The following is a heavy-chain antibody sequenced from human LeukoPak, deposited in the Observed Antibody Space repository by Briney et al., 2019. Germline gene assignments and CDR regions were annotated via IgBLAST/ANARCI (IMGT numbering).Heavy chain of an antibody. CDR2: INHSGST. D-gene: IGHD2-8*01. V-gene: IGHV4-34*01. CDR3: ARGHVGSYAYYYYYGMDV. J-gene: IGHJ6*02. Sequence: GSLRLSCAASGFTFSTYSMKWVRQAPGKGLEWIGEINHSGSTNYNPSLKSRVTISVDTSKNQFSLKVRSVTAADTAVYYCARGHVGSYAYYYYYGMDVWGQGTTVTVSS. CDR1: GFTFSTYS.